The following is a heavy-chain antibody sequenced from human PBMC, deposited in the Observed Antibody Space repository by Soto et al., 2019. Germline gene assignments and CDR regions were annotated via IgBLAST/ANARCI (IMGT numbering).Heavy chain of an antibody. CDR1: GGSISSYY. J-gene: IGHJ4*02. CDR2: IYYSGST. Sequence: SETLSLTCTVSGGSISSYYWSWIRQPPGKGLEWIGYIYYSGSTNYNPSLKSRVTISVDTSKNQFSLKLSSVTAADTAVYYCARSLRYSGSYHYWGQGTLVTVSS. D-gene: IGHD1-26*01. V-gene: IGHV4-59*01. CDR3: ARSLRYSGSYHY.